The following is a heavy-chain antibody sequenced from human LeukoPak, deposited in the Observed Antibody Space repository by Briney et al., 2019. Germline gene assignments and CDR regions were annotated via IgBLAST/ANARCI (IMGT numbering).Heavy chain of an antibody. CDR3: AKALGGYDFDY. V-gene: IGHV3-23*01. CDR2: LSGSGGST. D-gene: IGHD3-16*01. J-gene: IGHJ4*02. CDR1: GFTFRSYG. Sequence: PGGSLRLSCAASGFTFRSYGMSWVRQAPGKGLEWVSSLSGSGGSTYYADSVKGLFTISRDNSKNTLFLHMNSLRAEDTAVYYCAKALGGYDFDYWGQGTLVTVSS.